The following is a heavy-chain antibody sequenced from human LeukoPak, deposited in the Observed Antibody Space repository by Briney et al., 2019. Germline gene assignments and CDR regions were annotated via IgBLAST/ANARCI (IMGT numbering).Heavy chain of an antibody. CDR3: ARDADGGNGPAAF. CDR2: IYYSGST. V-gene: IGHV4-39*07. CDR1: GGSISSSSYY. J-gene: IGHJ4*02. Sequence: PSETLSLTCTVSGGSISSSSYYWGWIRQPPGKGLEWIGSIYYSGSTYYNPSLKSRVTISVDTSKNQFSLKLSSVTAADTAVYYCARDADGGNGPAAFWGQGTLVTVSS. D-gene: IGHD4-23*01.